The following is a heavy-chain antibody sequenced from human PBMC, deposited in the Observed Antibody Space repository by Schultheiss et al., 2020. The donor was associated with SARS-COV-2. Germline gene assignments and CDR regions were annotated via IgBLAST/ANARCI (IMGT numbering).Heavy chain of an antibody. CDR1: GGAVNSGSYY. Sequence: SETLSLTCSVSGGAVNSGSYYWSWIRQPPGRGLEWIGYIYYSGNTNYNPSLKSRVTISIDTSKNQISLKVKYVTAADTAMYYCARDDRYSGSGWFDSWGQGTLVTVSS. J-gene: IGHJ5*01. V-gene: IGHV4-61*01. D-gene: IGHD1-26*01. CDR3: ARDDRYSGSGWFDS. CDR2: IYYSGNT.